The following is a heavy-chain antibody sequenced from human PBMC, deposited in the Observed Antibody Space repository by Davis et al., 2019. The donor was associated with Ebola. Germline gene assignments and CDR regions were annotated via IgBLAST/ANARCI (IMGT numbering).Heavy chain of an antibody. CDR2: INPDGITT. Sequence: HTGGSLRLSCAASGFTFRTHFMHWVRQAPGKGLVWVSRINPDGITTFYVNSVKGRFTISRDNSKNTLYLRMNSLRLEDTAFYYCAKGWFGELLFDIWGPGTLVTVSS. V-gene: IGHV3-74*01. CDR3: AKGWFGELLFDI. CDR1: GFTFRTHF. D-gene: IGHD3-10*01. J-gene: IGHJ4*02.